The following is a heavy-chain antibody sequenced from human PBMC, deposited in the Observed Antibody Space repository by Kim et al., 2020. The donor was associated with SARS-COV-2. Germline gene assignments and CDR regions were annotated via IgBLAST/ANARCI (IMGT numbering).Heavy chain of an antibody. CDR3: AREDFDY. CDR2: NSGNT. J-gene: IGHJ4*02. Sequence: NSGNTGYAQKFQGRVTMTRNTSISTAYMELSSLGSEDTAVYYCAREDFDYWGQGTLVTVSS. D-gene: IGHD2-15*01. V-gene: IGHV1-8*01.